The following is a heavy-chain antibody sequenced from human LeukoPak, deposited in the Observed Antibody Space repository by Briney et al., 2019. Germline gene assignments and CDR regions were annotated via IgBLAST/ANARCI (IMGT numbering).Heavy chain of an antibody. CDR1: GGSISSGGYY. V-gene: IGHV4-31*03. D-gene: IGHD3-3*01. CDR2: IYYSGST. CDR3: ARLVYDFWSGYYSYYYYYMDV. Sequence: SETLSLTCTVSGGSISSGGYYWSWIRQHPGKGLEWIGYIYYSGSTYYNPSLKSRVTISVDTSKNQFSLKLSSVTAADTAVYYCARLVYDFWSGYYSYYYYYMDVWGKGTTVTVSS. J-gene: IGHJ6*03.